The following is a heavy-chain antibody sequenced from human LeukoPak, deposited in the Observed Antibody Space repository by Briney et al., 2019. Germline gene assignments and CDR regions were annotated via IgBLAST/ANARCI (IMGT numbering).Heavy chain of an antibody. CDR3: ARRNYPYYYFDY. D-gene: IGHD1-26*01. V-gene: IGHV4-59*11. Sequence: SETLSLTCTVSGGSINSQFWTWIRQPPGKGLEWIGYFYDSGGTNYNPSLKSRVSISRDTSKNQFSLKLTSVTAADTAVYYCARRNYPYYYFDYWGQGALVSLSS. CDR1: GGSINSQF. J-gene: IGHJ4*02. CDR2: FYDSGGT.